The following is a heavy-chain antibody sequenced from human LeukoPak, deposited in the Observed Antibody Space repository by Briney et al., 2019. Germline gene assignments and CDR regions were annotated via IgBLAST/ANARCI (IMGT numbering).Heavy chain of an antibody. CDR2: INSDGINT. V-gene: IGHV3-74*01. Sequence: GGSLRLSCAASGFTFSNYWMHWVRQAPGKGLVWVSRINSDGINTSYADSVKGRFTISRDNAKNTLYLQMNSLRAEDTAVYYCAKHYYYDSSGYYLSPLDYWGQGTLVTVSS. J-gene: IGHJ4*02. CDR3: AKHYYYDSSGYYLSPLDY. D-gene: IGHD3-22*01. CDR1: GFTFSNYW.